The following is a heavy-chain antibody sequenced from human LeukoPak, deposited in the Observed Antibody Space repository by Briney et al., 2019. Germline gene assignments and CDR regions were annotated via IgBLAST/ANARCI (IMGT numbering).Heavy chain of an antibody. CDR1: VGTISSYY. D-gene: IGHD6-19*01. CDR2: VNYSGSN. CDR3: AGWYSSGWAFDY. Sequence: SETLSLTCTVSVGTISSYYWNWIRQPPGKGLEWIGYVNYSGSNKYYPSLKRRVTISVDTYKNQFSLKLSSVTAADAAVYYCAGWYSSGWAFDYWGQGTLVTVSS. V-gene: IGHV4-59*08. J-gene: IGHJ4*02.